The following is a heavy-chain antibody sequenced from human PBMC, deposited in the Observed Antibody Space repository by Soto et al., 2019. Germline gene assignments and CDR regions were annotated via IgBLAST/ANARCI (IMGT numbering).Heavy chain of an antibody. J-gene: IGHJ6*02. CDR2: IYPGDSDT. CDR3: ARLPPGEIQLWLGMDF. V-gene: IGHV5-51*01. CDR1: GYSFTSYW. D-gene: IGHD5-18*01. Sequence: PGESLKISCKGSGYSFTSYWIGWVRQMPGKGLEWMGIIYPGDSDTRYSPSFQGQVTISADKSISTAYLQWSSLKASDTAMYYCARLPPGEIQLWLGMDFWGQGTTVTVSS.